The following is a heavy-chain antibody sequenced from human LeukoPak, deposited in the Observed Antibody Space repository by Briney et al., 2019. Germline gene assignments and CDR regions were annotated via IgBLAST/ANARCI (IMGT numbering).Heavy chain of an antibody. J-gene: IGHJ4*02. CDR1: GFSFSSYS. V-gene: IGHV3-30*09. CDR3: VSPTADYPFLYYFDS. D-gene: IGHD5-12*01. Sequence: GGSLRLSCAASGFSFSSYSIHWVRQAPGKGLEWVAVISSDGNSKNFALSVKGRFAVSRDNSKNTLFLQMNNLRSEDTALYYCVSPTADYPFLYYFDSWGQGTLVTVSS. CDR2: ISSDGNSK.